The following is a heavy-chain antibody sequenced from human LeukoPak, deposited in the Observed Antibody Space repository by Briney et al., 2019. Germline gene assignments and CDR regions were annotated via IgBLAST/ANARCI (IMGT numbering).Heavy chain of an antibody. CDR2: FDPGDGET. CDR3: ERALSPAAVTPGYYGMAV. Sequence: ASVKVSFKVSRYSLSQLSTHWVRQAPGQGLEWVGGFDPGDGETIYVQKFQGRVTMTEDTSTDTDYLELSSLRCEDQAVYFCERALSPAAVTPGYYGMAVWGQGTTVTVSS. J-gene: IGHJ6*01. D-gene: IGHD6-13*01. CDR1: RYSLSQLS. V-gene: IGHV1-24*01.